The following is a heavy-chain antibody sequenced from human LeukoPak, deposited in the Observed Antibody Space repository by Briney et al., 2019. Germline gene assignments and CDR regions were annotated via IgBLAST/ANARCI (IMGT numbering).Heavy chain of an antibody. CDR3: AAGPYCSSTSCYSGRYNWFDP. CDR1: GYTLTSYD. CDR2: MNPNSGNT. D-gene: IGHD2-2*02. J-gene: IGHJ5*02. Sequence: ASVKVSCKASGYTLTSYDINWVRQATGQGLEWMGWMNPNSGNTGYAQKFQGRVTMTRNTSISTAYMELSSLRSEDTAVYYCAAGPYCSSTSCYSGRYNWFDPWGQGTLVTVSS. V-gene: IGHV1-8*01.